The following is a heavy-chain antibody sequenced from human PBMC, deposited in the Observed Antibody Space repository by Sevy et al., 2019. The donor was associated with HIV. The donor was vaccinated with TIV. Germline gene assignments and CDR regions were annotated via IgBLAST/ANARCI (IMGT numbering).Heavy chain of an antibody. CDR2: VSGGGDTT. V-gene: IGHV3-23*01. CDR3: AKGGSTSCYYLNYFAY. J-gene: IGHJ4*02. D-gene: IGHD2-21*01. CDR1: GFTFNNYA. Sequence: GGSLRLSCAASGFTFNNYAMTWVRQAPGKGLEWVSAVSGGGDTTYYADSVKGRFTISRDNSKNTLYLQMNSLRAEDTAVYYCAKGGSTSCYYLNYFAYWGQGTLVTVSS.